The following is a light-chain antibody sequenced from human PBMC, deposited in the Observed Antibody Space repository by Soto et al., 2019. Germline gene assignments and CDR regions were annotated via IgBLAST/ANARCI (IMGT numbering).Light chain of an antibody. CDR3: GTWDSSLSAGV. CDR1: SSNIGNNY. V-gene: IGLV1-51*01. CDR2: DNN. J-gene: IGLJ2*01. Sequence: QSVLTQPPSVSAAPGQKVTISCSGSSSNIGNNYVSWYQQLPGTAPKLLIYDNNKRPSGIPDRFSRSKSGTSATLGITGLQTGDEDDYYCGTWDSSLSAGVFGGRTKLTVL.